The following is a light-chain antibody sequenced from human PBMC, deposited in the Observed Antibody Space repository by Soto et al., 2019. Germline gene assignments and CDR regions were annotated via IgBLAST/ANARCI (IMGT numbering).Light chain of an antibody. V-gene: IGLV2-8*01. Sequence: QSALTQPPSASGSPGQSVTISCTGTSSDVGGYNYVSWYQQYPGRAPKLMIYEVTKRPSGVPERFSGSKSGNTASLTVSGLLAEYEADYYCSSYAASNNFYFVFGGGTKLTVL. J-gene: IGLJ3*02. CDR2: EVT. CDR3: SSYAASNNFYFV. CDR1: SSDVGGYNY.